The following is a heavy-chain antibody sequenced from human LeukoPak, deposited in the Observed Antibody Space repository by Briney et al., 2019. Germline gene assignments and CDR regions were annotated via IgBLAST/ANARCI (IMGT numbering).Heavy chain of an antibody. D-gene: IGHD1-26*01. Sequence: SETLSLTCAVSGYSISNGYYWGWIRQSPGQGLEWIGSIYHSGSTYYNSSLKSRVTMSVDTSKNQFSLKLSSVTAADTALYYCARDGLGGATIDFAYWGQGTLVTVSS. V-gene: IGHV4-38-2*02. J-gene: IGHJ4*02. CDR3: ARDGLGGATIDFAY. CDR2: IYHSGST. CDR1: GYSISNGYY.